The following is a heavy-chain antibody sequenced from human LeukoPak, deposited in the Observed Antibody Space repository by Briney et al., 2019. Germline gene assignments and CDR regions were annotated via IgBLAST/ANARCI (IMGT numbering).Heavy chain of an antibody. D-gene: IGHD5-24*01. Sequence: GESLKISCQASGYTFTSYWIGWVRQMPGKGLEWMGIIYPGDSETIYSPSFQGQVTISADKSIATAYLQWSSLKASDTAMYYCARGREGRDGYKSGFGDWGQGTLVTVS. CDR1: GYTFTSYW. CDR3: ARGREGRDGYKSGFGD. V-gene: IGHV5-51*01. J-gene: IGHJ4*02. CDR2: IYPGDSET.